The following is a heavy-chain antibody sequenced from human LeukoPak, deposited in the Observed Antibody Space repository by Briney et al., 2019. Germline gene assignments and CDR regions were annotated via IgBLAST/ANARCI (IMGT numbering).Heavy chain of an antibody. CDR3: AAVWFGELAHFDY. D-gene: IGHD3-10*01. V-gene: IGHV1-2*02. J-gene: IGHJ4*02. CDR1: GYTFTGYY. Sequence: ASVTVSCMASGYTFTGYYMHWVRQAPGRGLEWMGLINPNSGGTNNAQKFQGRVTMTRDTSNSTAYMELNRLRSGDTAVYDYAAVWFGELAHFDYWGQGTLVTVSS. CDR2: INPNSGGT.